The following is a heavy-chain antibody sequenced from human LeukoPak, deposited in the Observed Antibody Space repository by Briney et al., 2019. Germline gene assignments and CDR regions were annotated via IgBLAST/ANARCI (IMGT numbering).Heavy chain of an antibody. CDR3: AKDIRGSTSWYGLDY. D-gene: IGHD6-13*01. CDR2: ISRDGGST. Sequence: SGGSLRLSCAASGFTFDDYAMHWVRQAPGKGLEWVSLISRDGGSTYYADSVKGRFTISRDNSKNSLYLQMNSLKIEDTALYYCAKDIRGSTSWYGLDYWGQGTLVTVSS. V-gene: IGHV3-43D*03. CDR1: GFTFDDYA. J-gene: IGHJ4*02.